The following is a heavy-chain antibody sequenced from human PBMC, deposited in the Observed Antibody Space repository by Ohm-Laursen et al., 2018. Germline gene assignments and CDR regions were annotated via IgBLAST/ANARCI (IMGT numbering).Heavy chain of an antibody. Sequence: SLRLSCAASGFTFDDYAMHWVRQAPGKGLEWVSGISRNSGSIGYADSVKGRFTISRDNAKNSLYLQMNSLRAEDTALYYCAKDSSGGYYGMHVWGQGTTVTVSS. CDR3: AKDSSGGYYGMHV. J-gene: IGHJ6*02. D-gene: IGHD3-10*01. CDR1: GFTFDDYA. V-gene: IGHV3-9*01. CDR2: ISRNSGSI.